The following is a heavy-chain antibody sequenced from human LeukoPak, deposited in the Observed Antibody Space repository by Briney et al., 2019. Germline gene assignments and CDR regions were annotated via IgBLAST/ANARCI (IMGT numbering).Heavy chain of an antibody. CDR1: GXSVSSYY. Sequence: SETLSLTCTVSGXSVSSYYWSWIRQSPGKGLEWIGYIHNSGRTNYNPSLKSRVTGFVDTSKNQVSLRLSSVTAADTAVYYCARHGTISSESYFDYWGQGALVTVSS. D-gene: IGHD1-14*01. CDR3: ARHGTISSESYFDY. J-gene: IGHJ4*02. V-gene: IGHV4-59*08. CDR2: IHNSGRT.